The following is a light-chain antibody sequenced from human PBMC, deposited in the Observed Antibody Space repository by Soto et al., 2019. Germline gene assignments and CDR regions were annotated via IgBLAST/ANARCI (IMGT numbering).Light chain of an antibody. J-gene: IGLJ1*01. CDR2: GNN. CDR1: SSNIGAGYD. CDR3: QSYDSSLYV. V-gene: IGLV1-40*01. Sequence: QSVLTQPPSVSGAPGPRVTISCTGGSSNIGAGYDVHWYQQLPGTAPKLLIYGNNNWPSGVPDRFSGSKSGTSASLAITGLQAEDEADYYCQSYDSSLYVFGTGTKVTVL.